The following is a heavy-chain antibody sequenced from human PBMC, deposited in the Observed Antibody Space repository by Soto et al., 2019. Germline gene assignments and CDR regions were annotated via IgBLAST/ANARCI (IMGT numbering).Heavy chain of an antibody. V-gene: IGHV3-23*01. Sequence: PGGSLRLSCAASGFTCSSYAMSWVRQAPGKGLEWVSTISGRGSSTYYADSVKGRFTISRDNYKNTLYLQIDGLTAEDTAVFYCARVRRYSSSWYYFDYWGQGTLVTVSS. D-gene: IGHD6-13*01. J-gene: IGHJ4*02. CDR2: ISGRGSST. CDR1: GFTCSSYA. CDR3: ARVRRYSSSWYYFDY.